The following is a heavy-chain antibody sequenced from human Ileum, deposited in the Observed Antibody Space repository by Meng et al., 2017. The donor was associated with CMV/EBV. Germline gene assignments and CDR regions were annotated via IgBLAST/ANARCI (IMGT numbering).Heavy chain of an antibody. J-gene: IGHJ5*02. CDR2: IIPIFGTA. V-gene: IGHV1-69*05. CDR3: ARVGEYCSSISCYLEWFDP. CDR1: GGTFSSYA. D-gene: IGHD2-2*01. Sequence: SVKVSCKASGGTFSSYAISWVRQAPGQGLEWMGGIIPIFGTANYAQKFQGRVTMTTDTSTSTAYMELRSLRSDDTAVYYCARVGEYCSSISCYLEWFDPWGQGTLVTVSS.